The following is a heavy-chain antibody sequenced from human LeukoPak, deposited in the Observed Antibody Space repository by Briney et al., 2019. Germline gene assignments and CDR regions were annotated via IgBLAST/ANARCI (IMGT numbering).Heavy chain of an antibody. CDR3: ARPRYGSGSYYRNNWFDP. Sequence: SETLSLTCTVSGGSISSYYWSWIRQPPGKGLEWIGEINHSGSTNYNPSLKSRVTISVDTSKNQFSLKLSSVTAADTAGYYCARPRYGSGSYYRNNWFDPWGQGTLVTVSS. CDR1: GGSISSYY. V-gene: IGHV4-34*01. J-gene: IGHJ5*02. CDR2: INHSGST. D-gene: IGHD3-10*01.